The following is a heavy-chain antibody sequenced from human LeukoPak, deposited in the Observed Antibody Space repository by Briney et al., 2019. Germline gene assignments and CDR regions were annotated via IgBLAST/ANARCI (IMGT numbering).Heavy chain of an antibody. CDR3: ARVASSHSSTFSFDY. CDR2: IYPGDSDT. Sequence: GESLKISCQDSGNSFTSYWIAWVRQMPGKGLEWMGIIYPGDSDTRYSPSLQGQVTISADKSISTAYLQWRSLKASDTAMYYCARVASSHSSTFSFDYWGQGTLVTVSS. J-gene: IGHJ4*02. D-gene: IGHD6-13*01. V-gene: IGHV5-51*01. CDR1: GNSFTSYW.